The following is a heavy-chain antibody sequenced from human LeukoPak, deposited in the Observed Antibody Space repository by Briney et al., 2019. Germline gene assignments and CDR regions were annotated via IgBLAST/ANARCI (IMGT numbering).Heavy chain of an antibody. CDR1: GYTFTGYY. CDR2: INPNSGNT. J-gene: IGHJ4*02. CDR3: ARGRYYYDSSGGNAGIDY. D-gene: IGHD3-22*01. V-gene: IGHV1-18*04. Sequence: ASVKVSCKASGYTFTGYYMHWVRQAPGQGLEWMGWINPNSGNTNYAQKLQGRVTVTTDTSTSTAYMELRSLRSDDTAVYYCARGRYYYDSSGGNAGIDYWGQGTLATVSS.